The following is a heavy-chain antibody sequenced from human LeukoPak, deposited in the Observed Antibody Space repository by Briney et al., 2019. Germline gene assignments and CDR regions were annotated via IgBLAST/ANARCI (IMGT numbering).Heavy chain of an antibody. J-gene: IGHJ6*02. V-gene: IGHV1-18*01. CDR2: ISAYNGNT. Sequence: ASVKVSCKASGGTFSSYAISWVRQAPGQGLEWMGWISAYNGNTNYAQKLQGRVTMTTDTSTSTAYMELRSLRSDDTAVYYCARRDSRWQNRYYYGMDVWGQGTTVTVSS. CDR1: GGTFSSYA. CDR3: ARRDSRWQNRYYYGMDV. D-gene: IGHD2-15*01.